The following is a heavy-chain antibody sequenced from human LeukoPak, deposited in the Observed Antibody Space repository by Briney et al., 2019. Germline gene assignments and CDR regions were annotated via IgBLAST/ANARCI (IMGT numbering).Heavy chain of an antibody. J-gene: IGHJ4*02. CDR1: GFTFSSYA. V-gene: IGHV3-23*01. CDR3: TLLGDVFDY. CDR2: ISGSGGST. D-gene: IGHD3-16*01. Sequence: PGGSLRLSCAASGFTFSSYAMSWVRQAPGKGLEWVSVISGSGGSTYYADSVKGRFTISRDDSKNTAYLQMNSLKTEDTAVYYCTLLGDVFDYWGQGTLVTVSS.